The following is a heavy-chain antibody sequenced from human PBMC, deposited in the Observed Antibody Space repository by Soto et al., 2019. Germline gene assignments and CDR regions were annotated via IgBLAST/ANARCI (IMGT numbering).Heavy chain of an antibody. D-gene: IGHD3-10*01. CDR1: GFTFSSYG. CDR3: AKGYKPYYYYGMDV. V-gene: IGHV3-30*18. J-gene: IGHJ6*02. Sequence: QVQLVESGGGVVQPGRSLRLSCAASGFTFSSYGMHWVRQAPGKGLEWVAVISYDGSNKYYADSVKGRFTISRDNSKNTLYLQMNSLRAEDTAVYYCAKGYKPYYYYGMDVWGQGTTVTVSS. CDR2: ISYDGSNK.